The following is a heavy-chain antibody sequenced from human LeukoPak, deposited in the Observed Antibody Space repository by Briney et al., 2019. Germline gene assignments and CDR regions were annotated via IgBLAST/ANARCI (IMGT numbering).Heavy chain of an antibody. D-gene: IGHD5-18*01. Sequence: SVKVSCKASGGTFSSYAISWVRQAPGQGLEWMGGITPIFGTANYAQKFQGRVTITADKSTSTAYMELSSLRSEDTAVYYCARGYSYAETTFDYWGQGTLVTVSS. J-gene: IGHJ4*02. V-gene: IGHV1-69*06. CDR2: ITPIFGTA. CDR3: ARGYSYAETTFDY. CDR1: GGTFSSYA.